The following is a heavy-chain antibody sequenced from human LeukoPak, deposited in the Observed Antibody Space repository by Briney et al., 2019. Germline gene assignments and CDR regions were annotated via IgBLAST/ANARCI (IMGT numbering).Heavy chain of an antibody. D-gene: IGHD6-13*01. CDR3: ARSLQYSSSWYWFDP. Sequence: PSKTLSLTCTVSGGSVTRYYWSWIRQPPGRGLEWIGYIYHSGSTFYNPSLKSRVTISIDTSKNQFSLKLSSVTAADTAVYYCARSLQYSSSWYWFDPWGQGTLVTVSS. V-gene: IGHV4-59*02. CDR2: IYHSGST. J-gene: IGHJ5*02. CDR1: GGSVTRYY.